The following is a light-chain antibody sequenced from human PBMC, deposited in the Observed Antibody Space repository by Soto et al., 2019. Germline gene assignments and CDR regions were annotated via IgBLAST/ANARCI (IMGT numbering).Light chain of an antibody. CDR1: QSISDT. J-gene: IGKJ1*01. CDR2: GAS. Sequence: EIVMTQSPATLSVSPGGRATLSCRASQSISDTLAWYQQKPGQAPRLLIYGASTRAPGFPARFSGSGSGTDFNLTISSLQPEDFATYYCQQSYSTPPTFCQGTKVDIK. CDR3: QQSYSTPPT. V-gene: IGKV3-15*01.